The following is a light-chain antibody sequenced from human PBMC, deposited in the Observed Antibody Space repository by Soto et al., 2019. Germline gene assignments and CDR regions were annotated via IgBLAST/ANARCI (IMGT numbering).Light chain of an antibody. J-gene: IGKJ5*01. CDR3: QQRNIWPPVT. CDR2: RAF. CDR1: PSVTNY. V-gene: IGKV3-11*01. Sequence: EIVLTQSPATRPLSPVERATLSCRASPSVTNYLAWYQQKPGQAPRLLIYRAFNRATGIPARFSGSGSGTDFTLTISSLEPEDFAVYYCQQRNIWPPVTFGQGTRLEIK.